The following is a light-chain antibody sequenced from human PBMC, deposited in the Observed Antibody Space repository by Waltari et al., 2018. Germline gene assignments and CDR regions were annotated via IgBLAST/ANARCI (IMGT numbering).Light chain of an antibody. Sequence: EIVLTQSPGTLSLSPGERATLPCRASQSVSSSYLAWYQQKPGQAPRLLIYGASSRATGIPDRFSGSGSGTDFTLTINRLGPEDFATYYCQQAHSFPRTFGQGTKVEIK. V-gene: IGKV3-20*01. CDR1: QSVSSSY. CDR3: QQAHSFPRT. CDR2: GAS. J-gene: IGKJ1*01.